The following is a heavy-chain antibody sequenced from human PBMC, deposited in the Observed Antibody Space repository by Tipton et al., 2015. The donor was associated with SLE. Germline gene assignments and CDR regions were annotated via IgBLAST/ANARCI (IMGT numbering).Heavy chain of an antibody. CDR3: AREGDDTRGFFDY. Sequence: TLSLTCTVSGVSLSSAAYYWSWIRQHPGKGLEGIGYIYYSGSAYYNPSLKSRLTISVDTSKNQFSLKLTSVTAADTAVYYCAREGDDTRGFFDYWGQGTLVTVSS. J-gene: IGHJ4*02. V-gene: IGHV4-31*03. CDR1: GVSLSSAAYY. D-gene: IGHD3-22*01. CDR2: IYYSGSA.